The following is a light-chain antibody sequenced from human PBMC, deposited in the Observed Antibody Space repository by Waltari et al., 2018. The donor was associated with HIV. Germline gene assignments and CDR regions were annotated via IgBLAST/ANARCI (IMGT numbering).Light chain of an antibody. CDR1: NSNIEYNY. V-gene: IGLV1-51*02. Sequence: QSVLTQPPSVSAATGQKVTISCSGSNSNIEYNYVSWYQQVSGTAPKLLISKNNMRPSGIPDRFSGSKSGTSATLAITGLQTGDEATYYCVTWDASLSEVVFGGGTHLTVL. J-gene: IGLJ2*01. CDR3: VTWDASLSEVV. CDR2: KNN.